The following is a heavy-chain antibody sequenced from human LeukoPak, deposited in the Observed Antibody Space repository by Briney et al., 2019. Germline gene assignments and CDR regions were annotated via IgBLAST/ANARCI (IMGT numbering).Heavy chain of an antibody. CDR3: AKDVYGSGVYYFDY. Sequence: GGSLRLSCAASGFTFDDYAMPWVRQAPGKGLEWVSGISWNSGSIGYADSVKGRFTISRDNAKNSLYLQMNSLRAEDTALYYCAKDVYGSGVYYFDYWGQGTLVTVSS. D-gene: IGHD3-10*01. CDR2: ISWNSGSI. CDR1: GFTFDDYA. V-gene: IGHV3-9*01. J-gene: IGHJ4*02.